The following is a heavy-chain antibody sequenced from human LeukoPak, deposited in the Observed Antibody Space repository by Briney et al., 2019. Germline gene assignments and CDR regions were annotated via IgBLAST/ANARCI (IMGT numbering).Heavy chain of an antibody. Sequence: GGSLRLSCAASGFTFSSYSMNWVRQAPGKELEWVSSISSSSSYIYYADSVKGRFTISRDNSKNTLYLQMNSLRAEDTAVYYCAKAATMIVVLIHYWGQGTLVTVSS. V-gene: IGHV3-21*04. CDR2: ISSSSSYI. CDR3: AKAATMIVVLIHY. CDR1: GFTFSSYS. D-gene: IGHD3-22*01. J-gene: IGHJ1*01.